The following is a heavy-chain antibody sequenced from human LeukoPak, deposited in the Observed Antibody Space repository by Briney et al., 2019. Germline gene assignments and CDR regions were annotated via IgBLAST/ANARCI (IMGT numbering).Heavy chain of an antibody. CDR2: IIPIFGTA. CDR1: GGTFSSYA. V-gene: IGHV1-69*01. J-gene: IGHJ4*02. D-gene: IGHD6-25*01. CDR3: ARGLIAAAWDFDY. Sequence: SVKVSCKASGGTFSSYAISWVRQAPGQGLEWMGGIIPIFGTANYAQKFQGRVTITADESTSTAYMELSSLRSEDTAVYYCARGLIAAAWDFDYWGQGALVTVSS.